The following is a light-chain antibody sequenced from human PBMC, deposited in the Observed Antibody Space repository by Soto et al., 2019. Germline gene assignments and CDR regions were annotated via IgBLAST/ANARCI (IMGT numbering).Light chain of an antibody. V-gene: IGKV3-20*01. CDR1: QSVTSTS. Sequence: EIVLSQSPGTLSLSPGERATLSCRASQSVTSTSLSWYQQQSGQAPRLLIYGAANRATGIPDRFSGRGSGTDFTLTISRLEPEDCAVYYCQLYGSSPMYTFGQGTTLELK. CDR3: QLYGSSPMYT. J-gene: IGKJ2*01. CDR2: GAA.